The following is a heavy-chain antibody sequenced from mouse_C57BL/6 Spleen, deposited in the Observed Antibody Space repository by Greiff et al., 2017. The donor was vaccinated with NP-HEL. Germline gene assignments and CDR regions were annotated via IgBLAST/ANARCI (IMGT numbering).Heavy chain of an antibody. D-gene: IGHD4-1*01. CDR1: GFTFSDYY. V-gene: IGHV5-16*01. Sequence: EVQLQESEGGLVQPGSSMKLSCTASGFTFSDYYMAWVRQVPEKGLEWVANINYDGSSTYYLDSLKSRFIISRDNAKNILYLQMSSLKSEDTATYYCARDKDWDGRYFDVWGTGTTVTVSS. CDR3: ARDKDWDGRYFDV. J-gene: IGHJ1*03. CDR2: INYDGSST.